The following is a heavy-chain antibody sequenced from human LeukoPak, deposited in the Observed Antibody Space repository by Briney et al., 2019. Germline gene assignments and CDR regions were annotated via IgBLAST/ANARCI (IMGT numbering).Heavy chain of an antibody. J-gene: IGHJ4*02. CDR3: ASPDSSSWYGFFDC. D-gene: IGHD6-13*01. CDR1: GFTFSSYT. CDR2: ISGSGGST. V-gene: IGHV3-23*01. Sequence: GGSLRLSCAASGFTFSSYTMSWVRQAPGKGLEWVSAISGSGGSTYYADSVKGRFTISRDNSKNTLYLQMNSLRAEDTAVYYCASPDSSSWYGFFDCWGQGTLVTVSS.